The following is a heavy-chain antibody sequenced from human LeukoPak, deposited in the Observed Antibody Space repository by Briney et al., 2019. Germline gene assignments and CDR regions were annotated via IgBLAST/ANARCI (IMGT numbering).Heavy chain of an antibody. CDR1: GYTFTRYG. CDR3: ARGASYVILTGYSYFYG. J-gene: IGHJ4*02. Sequence: GASVKGSCKASGYTFTRYGISWVRQAPGHGLEWMGWISTHNGNTQYAQKFQGRVTMTTDTSTSTAYMELRSLRSDDTAVYYCARGASYVILTGYSYFYGWGQGTLVTAS. D-gene: IGHD3-9*01. V-gene: IGHV1-18*01. CDR2: ISTHNGNT.